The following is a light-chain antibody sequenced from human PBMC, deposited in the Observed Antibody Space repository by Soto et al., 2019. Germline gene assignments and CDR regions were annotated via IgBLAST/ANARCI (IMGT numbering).Light chain of an antibody. CDR2: SDN. CDR1: SSNIGAGYV. Sequence: QSVLTQPPSVSGAPGQRVTISCTGSSSNIGAGYVVHWYQQLPGAAPKLLIFSDNNRPSGVPDRFSGSKSGTSASLAITRLQAEDEADYYCQSYDISLHNYVFGTGTKVTVL. V-gene: IGLV1-40*01. CDR3: QSYDISLHNYV. J-gene: IGLJ1*01.